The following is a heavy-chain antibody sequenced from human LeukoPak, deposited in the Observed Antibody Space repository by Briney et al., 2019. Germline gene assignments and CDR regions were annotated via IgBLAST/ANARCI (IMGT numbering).Heavy chain of an antibody. J-gene: IGHJ4*02. Sequence: SETLSLTCTISGGSISRYHWSWIRQPAGKGLEWIGRIYTSGSTSYNSSLKSRVTMSVDTSKNQFSLRLSSVTAADTAVYYCARDVGGYNYGYSLDYWGQGTLVSVSS. CDR1: GGSISRYH. V-gene: IGHV4-4*07. CDR2: IYTSGST. CDR3: ARDVGGYNYGYSLDY. D-gene: IGHD5-18*01.